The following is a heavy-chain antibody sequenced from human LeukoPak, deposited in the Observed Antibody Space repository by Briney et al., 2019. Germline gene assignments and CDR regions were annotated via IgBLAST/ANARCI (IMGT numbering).Heavy chain of an antibody. CDR2: IIPIFGTG. CDR3: KTRYCDAGGCSSSFYYYYGLHF. V-gene: IGHV1-69*13. Sequence: SVKVSFKASGDIISNFAVSWVGQAPGQGMEWMGGIIPIFGTGDYAQKFQGRITITADESTSGTYMELRRVKCEDTAKEYCKTRYCDAGGCSSSFYYYYGLHFWGQGTTVSVSS. J-gene: IGHJ6*02. D-gene: IGHD3-16*01. CDR1: GDIISNFA.